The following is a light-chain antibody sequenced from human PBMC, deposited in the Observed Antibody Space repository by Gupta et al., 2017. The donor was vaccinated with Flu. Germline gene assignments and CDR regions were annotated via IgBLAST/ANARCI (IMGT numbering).Light chain of an antibody. V-gene: IGKV3D-15*01. CDR3: QQYTKWPIS. CDR1: QNVGRN. J-gene: IGKJ4*01. Sequence: ETVMTQSPVTLSASPAERVTLSCRASQNVGRNLAWYQQKPGRAPRLLIFGASTRAADVPARFSGSGSGTNFTLTIDGLQSEDFVVYFCQQYTKWPISFGGGTTVDIK. CDR2: GAS.